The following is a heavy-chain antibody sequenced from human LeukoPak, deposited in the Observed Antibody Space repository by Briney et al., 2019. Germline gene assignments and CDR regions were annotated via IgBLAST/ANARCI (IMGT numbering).Heavy chain of an antibody. D-gene: IGHD3-10*02. CDR3: AELGITMIGGV. CDR1: GFIFSSYE. CDR2: ISSSGSTI. J-gene: IGHJ6*04. Sequence: GGPLRLSCAASGFIFSSYEMNWVRQAPGKGLEWVSYISSSGSTIYYADSVKGRFTISGDNAKNSLYLQMNSLRAEDTAVYYCAELGITMIGGVWGKGTTVTISS. V-gene: IGHV3-48*03.